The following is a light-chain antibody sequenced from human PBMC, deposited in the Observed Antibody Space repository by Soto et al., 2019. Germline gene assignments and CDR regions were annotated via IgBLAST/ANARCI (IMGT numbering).Light chain of an antibody. V-gene: IGLV2-14*01. CDR3: SSHTSSSTXLYV. Sequence: QSALTQPASVSGSPGQSITISCTGTSRDVGGDNYVSWYQQHPGKAPKLRIYEVSNRPSGFSNRFSGSKSGNTASLTISGLQAEDEADYYCSSHTSSSTXLYVFGTGTKVXV. J-gene: IGLJ1*01. CDR1: SRDVGGDNY. CDR2: EVS.